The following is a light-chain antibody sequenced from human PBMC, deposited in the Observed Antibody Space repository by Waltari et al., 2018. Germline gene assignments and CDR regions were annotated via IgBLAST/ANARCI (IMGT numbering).Light chain of an antibody. Sequence: EIVMTQSPATLSVSPGEAATLSCRASRAIANNLAWYQQKPGQPLRLLIYDASTRATGIPARFSGSWSGTEFTLTITSLQSEYSAVYFCQQFNTRYSFGQGTKLEIK. V-gene: IGKV3-15*01. CDR1: RAIANN. J-gene: IGKJ2*01. CDR3: QQFNTRYS. CDR2: DAS.